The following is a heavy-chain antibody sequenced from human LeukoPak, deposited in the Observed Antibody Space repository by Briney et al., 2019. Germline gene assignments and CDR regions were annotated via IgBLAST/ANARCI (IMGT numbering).Heavy chain of an antibody. J-gene: IGHJ4*02. CDR2: IYPSGSS. D-gene: IGHD3-10*01. CDR1: GGAISSGSYY. Sequence: SETLSLTCIVSGGAISSGSYYWSWIRQPAGKGLEWIGRIYPSGSSNYNPSLKSRVTISVDTSKNQFSLKLSSVTAADTAVYYCATVVRFGEFDYWGQGTLVTVSS. CDR3: ATVVRFGEFDY. V-gene: IGHV4-61*02.